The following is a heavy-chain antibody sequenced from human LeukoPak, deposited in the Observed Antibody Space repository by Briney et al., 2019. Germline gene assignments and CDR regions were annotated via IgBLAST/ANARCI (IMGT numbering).Heavy chain of an antibody. D-gene: IGHD1-1*01. CDR3: ARDLGRGNDY. V-gene: IGHV4-59*01. CDR2: IYYSGST. Sequence: SETLSLTCTVSGGSISGYYWSWIRQPPGKGLEWIGYIYYSGSTNYNPSLKSRVTISVDTSKNQFSLKLSSVTAADTAVYYCARDLGRGNDYWGQGTLVTVSS. J-gene: IGHJ4*02. CDR1: GGSISGYY.